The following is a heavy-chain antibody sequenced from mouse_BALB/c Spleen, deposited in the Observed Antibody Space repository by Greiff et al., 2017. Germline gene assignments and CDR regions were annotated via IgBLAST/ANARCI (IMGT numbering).Heavy chain of an antibody. CDR2: ISTYYGDA. Sequence: VQLQQSGAELVRPGVSVKISCKGSGYTFTDYAMHWVKQSHAKSLEWIGVISTYYGDASYNQKFKGKATMTVDKSSSTAYMELARPTSEDSAIYYCARSMGSGTWFAYWGQGTLVTVSA. V-gene: IGHV1S137*01. J-gene: IGHJ3*01. CDR1: GYTFTDYA. D-gene: IGHD4-1*01. CDR3: ARSMGSGTWFAY.